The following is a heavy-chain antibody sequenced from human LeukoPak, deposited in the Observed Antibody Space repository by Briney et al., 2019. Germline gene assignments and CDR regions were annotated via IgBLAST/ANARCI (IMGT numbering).Heavy chain of an antibody. V-gene: IGHV1-18*01. D-gene: IGHD3-16*01. CDR1: GYTFTSYG. Sequence: ASVKVSCKASGYTFTSYGISWVRQAPGQGLEWMGLISAYSGNTNFAQKLQGRVTMTTDTSTSTAYMELRSLRSDDTAVYFCARGANTGSYGSLVYFDYWGQGTLVTVSS. CDR3: ARGANTGSYGSLVYFDY. J-gene: IGHJ4*02. CDR2: ISAYSGNT.